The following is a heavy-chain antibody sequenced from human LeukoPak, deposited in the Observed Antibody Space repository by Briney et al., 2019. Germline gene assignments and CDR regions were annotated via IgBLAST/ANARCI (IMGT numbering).Heavy chain of an antibody. J-gene: IGHJ4*02. CDR1: GGSISSYY. Sequence: PSETLSLTCTVSGGSISSYYWNWIRQPAGKGLEWIGRISTSGSTNYNPSLKSRVTMSVDTSKNQFSLKLSSVTAADTAVYYCAITMVRGVTDYWGQGTLVTVSS. CDR2: ISTSGST. D-gene: IGHD3-10*01. CDR3: AITMVRGVTDY. V-gene: IGHV4-4*07.